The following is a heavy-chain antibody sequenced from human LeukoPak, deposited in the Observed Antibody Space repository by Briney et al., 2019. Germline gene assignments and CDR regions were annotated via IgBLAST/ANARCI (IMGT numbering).Heavy chain of an antibody. CDR2: ISGSSNNT. D-gene: IGHD2-15*01. CDR1: GFTFSTYA. J-gene: IGHJ4*01. CDR3: AKDHGGPGSSWYSPVDF. Sequence: GGSLRLSCAASGFTFSTYAMSWVRQAPGKGLEWVSVISGSSNNTYYADSVKGRFTISRDNSKNPLSLQMSSLRAEDTAVYYCAKDHGGPGSSWYSPVDFWGHGTLVTVSS. V-gene: IGHV3-23*01.